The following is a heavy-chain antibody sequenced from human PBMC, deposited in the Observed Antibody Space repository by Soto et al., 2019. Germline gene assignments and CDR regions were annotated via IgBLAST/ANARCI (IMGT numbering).Heavy chain of an antibody. V-gene: IGHV4-30-4*01. CDR1: GGSIRSADYY. J-gene: IGHJ6*02. CDR2: IYYRETT. D-gene: IGHD3-10*01. Sequence: SEILSLTCTVSGGSIRSADYYWRWIREPPGKGLEWIGNIYYRETTYYNPSLESRVTISLDTSKNQFSLKLSSVTAADTAVYYCAREVITLIRGISTDYYYGMEVWGQGTTVTVSS. CDR3: AREVITLIRGISTDYYYGMEV.